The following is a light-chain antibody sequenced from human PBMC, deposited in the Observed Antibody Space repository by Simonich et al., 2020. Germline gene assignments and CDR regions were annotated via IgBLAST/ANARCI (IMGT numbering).Light chain of an antibody. CDR1: SSDVGGYNL. CDR2: EGI. J-gene: IGLJ3*02. CDR3: CSYAGSSTWV. Sequence: QSALTKPASVSGSPGQSITTSCTGTSSDVGGYNLVSLYQQHPCKAPKLQVYEGIKRPSGVSNRFSGSKSGNTASLTISGLQAEDEADYYCCSYAGSSTWVFGGGTKLTVL. V-gene: IGLV2-23*01.